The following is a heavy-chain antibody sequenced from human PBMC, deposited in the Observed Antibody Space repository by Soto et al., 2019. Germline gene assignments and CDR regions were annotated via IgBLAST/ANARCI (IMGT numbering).Heavy chain of an antibody. CDR1: GGSISSGGYY. CDR2: IYYSGST. V-gene: IGHV4-31*03. Sequence: SETLSLTCTVSGGSISSGGYYWSWIRQHPGKGLEWIGYIYYSGSTYYNPSLKSRVTISVDTSKNQFSLKLSSVTAADTAVYYCARGRGAAAGPSAFDIWGQGTMVTVSS. CDR3: ARGRGAAAGPSAFDI. J-gene: IGHJ3*02. D-gene: IGHD6-13*01.